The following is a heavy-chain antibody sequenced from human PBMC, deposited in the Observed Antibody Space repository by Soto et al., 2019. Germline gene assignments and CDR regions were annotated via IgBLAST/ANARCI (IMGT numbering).Heavy chain of an antibody. V-gene: IGHV4-30-4*01. CDR3: ARVSSGWSFWFDP. CDR1: GGSISSGDYY. Sequence: SETLSLTCTVSGGSISSGDYYWSWIRQPPGKGLEWIGYIYYSGSTYYNPSLKSRVTISVDTSKNQFSLKLSSVTAADTAVYYCARVSSGWSFWFDPWGQGTLVTVSS. CDR2: IYYSGST. J-gene: IGHJ5*02. D-gene: IGHD6-19*01.